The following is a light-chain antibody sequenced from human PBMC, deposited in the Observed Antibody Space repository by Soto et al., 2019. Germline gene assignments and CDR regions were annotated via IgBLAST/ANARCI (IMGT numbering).Light chain of an antibody. CDR3: QQYDHPPYT. J-gene: IGKJ2*01. Sequence: DIQMTQSPSSLSAAVGDRVTFTCQARQDIYKYLNWHQQKLGKAPKILIYDAANLERGVPSRFSGSVSGTDCRLTDDSLQPEDTATYSCQQYDHPPYTFGQGTKLEIK. CDR2: DAA. V-gene: IGKV1-33*01. CDR1: QDIYKY.